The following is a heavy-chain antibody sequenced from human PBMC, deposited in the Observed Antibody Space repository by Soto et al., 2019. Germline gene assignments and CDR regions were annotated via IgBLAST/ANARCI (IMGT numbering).Heavy chain of an antibody. CDR1: GGVFSNYA. D-gene: IGHD3-22*01. V-gene: IGHV1-69*01. CDR3: ARGSHYLSTGYYFDN. Sequence: QVQLVQSGAEVKEPGSSVKVSCKASGGVFSNYALTWVRQAPGLGLEWVGGIVPVFGTPNYAPKFQGRVTVTADESTRTGYMELSSLTSEDTAMYCCARGSHYLSTGYYFDNWGQGTLVTVSS. J-gene: IGHJ5*02. CDR2: IVPVFGTP.